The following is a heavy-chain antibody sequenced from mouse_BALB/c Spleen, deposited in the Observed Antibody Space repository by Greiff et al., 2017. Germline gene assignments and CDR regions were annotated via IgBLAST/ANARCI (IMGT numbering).Heavy chain of an antibody. V-gene: IGHV1-55*01. CDR2: IYPGSGST. CDR1: GYNFTSYW. J-gene: IGHJ2*01. CDR3: ARTYFDY. Sequence: QAQLQQPGAELVKPGTSVKLSCKASGYNFTSYWINWVKLRPGQGLEWIGDIYPGSGSTNYNEKFKSKATLTVDTSSSTAYMQLSSLASEDSALYYCARTYFDYWGQGTTLTVSS.